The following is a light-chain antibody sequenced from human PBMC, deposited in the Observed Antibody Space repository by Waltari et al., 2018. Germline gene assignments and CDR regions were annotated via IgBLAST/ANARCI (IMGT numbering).Light chain of an antibody. J-gene: IGLJ2*01. CDR2: KDT. Sequence: SYGLTQPPSVSVSPGQTARINCSGDVLTKEYGYWYQQKPGRSPVVFIFKDTERPPGIPERFSGSGSGTTVTLTITGVQAEDEADYYCQSTDTIGTTVVFGGGTRLIAL. CDR3: QSTDTIGTTVV. V-gene: IGLV3-25*03. CDR1: VLTKEY.